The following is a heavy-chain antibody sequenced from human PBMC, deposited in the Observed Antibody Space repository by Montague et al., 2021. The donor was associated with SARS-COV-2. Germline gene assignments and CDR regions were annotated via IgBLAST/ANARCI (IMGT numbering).Heavy chain of an antibody. V-gene: IGHV4-34*01. CDR3: ARLGDGVVPSPILGVGPYYSSYHIGV. CDR2: IHHGGST. D-gene: IGHD3-10*01. CDR1: GGSFSTYS. J-gene: IGHJ6*03. Sequence: SETLSLTCAVYGGSFSTYSWNWIRQPQGKGLEWIGEIHHGGSTNYNPALKSRVTISADTSKNQFSLKLTSVAAADAAVYYCARLGDGVVPSPILGVGPYYSSYHIGVSG.